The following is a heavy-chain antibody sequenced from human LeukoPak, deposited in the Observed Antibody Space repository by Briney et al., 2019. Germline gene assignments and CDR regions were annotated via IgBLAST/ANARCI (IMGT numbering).Heavy chain of an antibody. CDR3: ARMSVVIAVAGFPYDY. Sequence: PGGSLRLSCAASGFTFSSYSMNWVRQAPGKGLEWVSSISSSSSYIYYADSVKGRFTISRDNAKNSLYLQMNSLRAEDTAVYCCARMSVVIAVAGFPYDYWGQGTLVTVSS. V-gene: IGHV3-21*01. CDR2: ISSSSSYI. CDR1: GFTFSSYS. J-gene: IGHJ4*02. D-gene: IGHD6-19*01.